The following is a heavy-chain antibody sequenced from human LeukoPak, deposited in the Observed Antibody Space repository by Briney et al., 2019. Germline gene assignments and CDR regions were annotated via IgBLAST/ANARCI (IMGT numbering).Heavy chain of an antibody. D-gene: IGHD2-15*01. Sequence: ASVKVSCKASGGTFSSYAISWVRQAPGQGLEWVGRIIPILGIANYAQKFQGRVTITADKSTSTAYMELSSLRSEDTAVYYCARDCSGGSCYSDLLFNWFDPWGQGTLVTVSS. J-gene: IGHJ5*02. CDR2: IIPILGIA. CDR1: GGTFSSYA. CDR3: ARDCSGGSCYSDLLFNWFDP. V-gene: IGHV1-69*04.